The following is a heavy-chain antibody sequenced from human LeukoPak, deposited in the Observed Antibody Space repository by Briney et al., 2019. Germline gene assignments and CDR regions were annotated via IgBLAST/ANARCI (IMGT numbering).Heavy chain of an antibody. V-gene: IGHV6-1*01. CDR1: GDSVSSNSAA. D-gene: IGHD2-15*01. CDR2: TYYRSKWYN. Sequence: SQTLSLTCAISGDSVSSNSAAWNWIRQSPSRGLEWLGRTYYRSKWYNDYAVSVKSRITINPDTSKNQFSLQLNSVTPEDTAVYYCAREDTPIVVVVAATLYAFDIWGQGTMVTVSS. J-gene: IGHJ3*02. CDR3: AREDTPIVVVVAATLYAFDI.